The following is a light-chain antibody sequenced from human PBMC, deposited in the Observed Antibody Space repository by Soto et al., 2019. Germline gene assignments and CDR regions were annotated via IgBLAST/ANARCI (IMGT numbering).Light chain of an antibody. J-gene: IGKJ1*01. CDR3: QHRSNSPPTWT. Sequence: EIVLTQSPATLSLSPGDRATLSCRASQSIGSYLAWYQQKPGQAPSLLIYDASNRATGIPGRFSGSGSGTDFTLHISSLEPEDFAVYFCQHRSNSPPTWTFGQGTKVEIK. V-gene: IGKV3-11*01. CDR1: QSIGSY. CDR2: DAS.